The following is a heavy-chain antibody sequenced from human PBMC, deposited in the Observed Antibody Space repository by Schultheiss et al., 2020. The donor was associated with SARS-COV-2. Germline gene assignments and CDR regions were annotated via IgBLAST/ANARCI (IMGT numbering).Heavy chain of an antibody. J-gene: IGHJ6*02. D-gene: IGHD6-6*01. V-gene: IGHV1-2*02. CDR1: GYTFTGYY. CDR3: ASAQLVGYGMDV. CDR2: INPSSGDT. Sequence: ASVKVSCKASGYTFTGYYMHWVRQAPGQGLEWMGWINPSSGDTNEAQRFQGRVTMTRDTSISTAYMALNRLTSDDTAVYYCASAQLVGYGMDVWGQGTTVTVSS.